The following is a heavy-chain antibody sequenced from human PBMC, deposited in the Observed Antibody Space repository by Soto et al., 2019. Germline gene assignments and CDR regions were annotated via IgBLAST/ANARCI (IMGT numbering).Heavy chain of an antibody. CDR1: EFTFSDYY. CDR3: ARGLASGDYGWLDP. Sequence: QVQLVEAGGGLVKPGGSLRLSCAASEFTFSDYYMTWIRQAPGKGLEWVSDISNSGSTIYYADSVKGRFTISRDNAKNALYTQMTSLRAEDTAVYYCARGLASGDYGWLDPWGQGTLVTVSP. CDR2: ISNSGSTI. V-gene: IGHV3-11*01. D-gene: IGHD4-17*01. J-gene: IGHJ5*02.